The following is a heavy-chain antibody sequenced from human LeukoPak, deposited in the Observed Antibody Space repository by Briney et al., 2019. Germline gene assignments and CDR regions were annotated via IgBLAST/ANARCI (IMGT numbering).Heavy chain of an antibody. Sequence: GASVKVSCKASGYTFTGYYMHWVRQAPGQGLEWMGWINPNSGGTNYAQKFQGRVTMTRDTSISTAYMELSRLRSDGTAVYYCARADSGTPSRSLDYWGQGTLVTVSS. D-gene: IGHD2-2*01. V-gene: IGHV1-2*02. CDR3: ARADSGTPSRSLDY. J-gene: IGHJ4*02. CDR2: INPNSGGT. CDR1: GYTFTGYY.